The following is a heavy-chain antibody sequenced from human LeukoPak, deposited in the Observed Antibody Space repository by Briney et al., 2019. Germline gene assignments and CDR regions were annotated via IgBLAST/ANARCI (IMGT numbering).Heavy chain of an antibody. CDR1: GFTFSNYW. V-gene: IGHV3-7*01. J-gene: IGHJ4*02. CDR3: ARGDNWAFDY. Sequence: PGGSLRLSCAASGFTFSNYWMCWVRQAPGKGLEWVANIKQDGSETYYVGSVKGRFTTSRDNAKNSLSLHMNSLRADDTAVYYCARGDNWAFDYWGQGALVTVSS. D-gene: IGHD1-20*01. CDR2: IKQDGSET.